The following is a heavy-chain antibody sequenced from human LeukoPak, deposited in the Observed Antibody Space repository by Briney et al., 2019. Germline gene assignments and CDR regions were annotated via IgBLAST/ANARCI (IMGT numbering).Heavy chain of an antibody. CDR1: GFTFSNYA. J-gene: IGHJ4*02. CDR3: AKDGSFGSGWYPLPSDY. V-gene: IGHV3-30*18. D-gene: IGHD6-13*01. CDR2: ISDGGTHE. Sequence: GRSLRLSCEASGFTFSNYAMHWVRQAPGKGLEWVALISDGGTHEYYPDSVKGRFTISRDNSRNTLYPQMNSLRPEDTAVYYCAKDGSFGSGWYPLPSDYWGQGTLVTVSS.